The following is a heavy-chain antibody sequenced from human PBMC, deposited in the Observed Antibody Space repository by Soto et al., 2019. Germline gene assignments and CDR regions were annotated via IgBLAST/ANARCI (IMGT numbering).Heavy chain of an antibody. CDR1: GGSISSSNW. CDR3: ARRGSSGWYDVEEAFDI. CDR2: IYHSGST. J-gene: IGHJ3*02. V-gene: IGHV4-4*02. D-gene: IGHD6-19*01. Sequence: PSETLSLTCAVSGGSISSSNWWSWVRQPPGKGLEWIGEIYHSGSTNYNPSLKSRVTISVDKSKNQFSLKLSSVTAADTAVYYCARRGSSGWYDVEEAFDIWGQGTMVTVS.